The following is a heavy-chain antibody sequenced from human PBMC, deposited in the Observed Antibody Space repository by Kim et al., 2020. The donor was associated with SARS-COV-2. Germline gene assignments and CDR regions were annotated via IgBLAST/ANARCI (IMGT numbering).Heavy chain of an antibody. CDR3: ARDRRGGSGYF. CDR1: GGSVSSGGYY. D-gene: IGHD3-22*01. CDR2: IYNSGNT. Sequence: SETLSLTCTVSGGSVSSGGYYWSWIRQHPGKGLEWIGYIYNSGNTYYNPSLNSRITISVDTSKNQFSLKLSSVTAADTAVYYCARDRRGGSGYFWGQGTL. J-gene: IGHJ4*02. V-gene: IGHV4-31*03.